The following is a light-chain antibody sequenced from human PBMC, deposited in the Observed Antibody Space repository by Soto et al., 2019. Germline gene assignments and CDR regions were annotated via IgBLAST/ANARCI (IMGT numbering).Light chain of an antibody. CDR3: QQCGSSPPT. CDR1: QSVSSSY. V-gene: IGKV3-20*01. J-gene: IGKJ1*01. CDR2: GAS. Sequence: EIVLTQSPGTLSLSPGERATLSCRASQSVSSSYLAWYQQKPGKAPRLLIYGASSRATGIPGRFSGSGSGTDFTLTISRLEPEDCAVYYCQQCGSSPPTFGQGTKVDIK.